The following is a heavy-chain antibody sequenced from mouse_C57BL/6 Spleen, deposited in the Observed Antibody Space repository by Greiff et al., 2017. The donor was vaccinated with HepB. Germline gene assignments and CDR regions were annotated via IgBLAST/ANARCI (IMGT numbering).Heavy chain of an antibody. CDR3: AREGRTTVVATGYFDY. Sequence: EVMLVESGGGLVKPGGSLKLSCAASGFTFSDYGMHWVRQAPEKGLEWVAYISSGSSTIYYADTVKGRFTISRDNAKNTLFLQMTSLRFEDTAMYYCAREGRTTVVATGYFDYWGQGTTLTVSS. V-gene: IGHV5-17*01. J-gene: IGHJ2*01. CDR1: GFTFSDYG. D-gene: IGHD1-1*01. CDR2: ISSGSSTI.